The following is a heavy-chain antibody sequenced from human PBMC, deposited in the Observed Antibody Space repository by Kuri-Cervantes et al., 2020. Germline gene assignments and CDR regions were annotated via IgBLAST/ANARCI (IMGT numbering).Heavy chain of an antibody. D-gene: IGHD6-13*01. CDR1: GYSISSGYY. Sequence: SETLSLTCAVSGYSISSGYYWGWIRQPPGTGLEWIGSIYHSGSTYYNPSLKSRLTISVDTSKNQFSLKLSSVTAADTAVYYCARVGSSSHRDLNWFDPWGQGTLVTVSS. J-gene: IGHJ5*02. CDR2: IYHSGST. CDR3: ARVGSSSHRDLNWFDP. V-gene: IGHV4-38-2*01.